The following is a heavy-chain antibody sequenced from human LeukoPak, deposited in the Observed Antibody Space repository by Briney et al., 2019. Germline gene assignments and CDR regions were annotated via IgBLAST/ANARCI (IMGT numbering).Heavy chain of an antibody. CDR1: GGSISSSNW. J-gene: IGHJ6*02. V-gene: IGHV4-4*02. CDR3: ARGYSGYSSGWYGSRYYYGMDV. D-gene: IGHD6-19*01. Sequence: SGTLSLTCAVSGGSISSSNWWSWVRQPPGKGLEWIGEINHSGSTNYNPSLKSRVTISVDTSKNQFSLKLSSVTAANTAVYYCARGYSGYSSGWYGSRYYYGMDVWGQGTTVTVSS. CDR2: INHSGST.